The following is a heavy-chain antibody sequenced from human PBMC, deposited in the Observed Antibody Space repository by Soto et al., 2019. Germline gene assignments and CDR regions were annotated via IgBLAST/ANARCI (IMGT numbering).Heavy chain of an antibody. CDR1: GYSFTSYW. CDR2: IYPGDSDT. CDR3: ARALGYCSGGSCYGYYYGMDV. V-gene: IGHV5-51*01. D-gene: IGHD2-15*01. J-gene: IGHJ6*02. Sequence: GESLKISCKGSGYSFTSYWIGWVRQMPGKGLEWMGIIYPGDSDTRYSPSFQGQVTISADKSISTAYLQWSSLKASDTAMYYCARALGYCSGGSCYGYYYGMDVWGQGTTVTAP.